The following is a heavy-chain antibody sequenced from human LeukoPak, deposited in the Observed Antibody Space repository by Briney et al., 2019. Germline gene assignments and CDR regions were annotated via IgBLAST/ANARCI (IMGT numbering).Heavy chain of an antibody. CDR2: IYYSGST. CDR3: SSGSYLDY. CDR1: GGSIGSYY. D-gene: IGHD1-26*01. Sequence: SETLSLTRTVSGGSIGSYYWSWIRQPPGKGLEWIGYIYYSGSTNYNPSLKSRVTISVDTSKNQFSLKLTSVTAADTAVYYCSSGSYLDYWGQGTLVTVSS. J-gene: IGHJ4*02. V-gene: IGHV4-59*01.